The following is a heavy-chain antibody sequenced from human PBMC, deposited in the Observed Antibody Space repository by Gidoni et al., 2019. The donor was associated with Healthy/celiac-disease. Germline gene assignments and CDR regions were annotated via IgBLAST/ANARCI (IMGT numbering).Heavy chain of an antibody. CDR3: ARGGGGITFGGVIAYFDY. D-gene: IGHD3-16*02. CDR2: INHSGST. V-gene: IGHV4-34*01. CDR1: GGSFSGYY. Sequence: QVQLQQWGAGLLKPSETLSLTCAVYGGSFSGYYWSWIRQPPGKGLEWIGEINHSGSTNYNPSLKSRVTISVDTSKNQFSLKLSSVTAADTAVYYCARGGGGITFGGVIAYFDYWGQGTLVTVFS. J-gene: IGHJ4*02.